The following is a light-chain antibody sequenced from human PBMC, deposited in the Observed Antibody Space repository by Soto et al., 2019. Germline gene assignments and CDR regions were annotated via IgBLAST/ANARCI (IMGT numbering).Light chain of an antibody. CDR3: QPYGTSWT. CDR2: ATS. V-gene: IGKV3-20*01. CDR1: QSVSIRH. J-gene: IGKJ1*01. Sequence: IVLTQSPGTLSLSPGEGATLSCMTSQSVSIRHLAWYQQRPGQAPRLLIYATSDRATGTPDRFSGSGSGTDFTLTITSLEPEDFAVYYCQPYGTSWTFGQGTKVEI.